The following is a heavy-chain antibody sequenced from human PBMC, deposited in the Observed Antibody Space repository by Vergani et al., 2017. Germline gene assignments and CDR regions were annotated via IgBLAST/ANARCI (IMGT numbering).Heavy chain of an antibody. CDR2: INAGNGNT. J-gene: IGHJ5*02. V-gene: IGHV1-3*01. D-gene: IGHD6-19*01. CDR3: ARDGRGSSGWYGNWFDP. Sequence: QVQLVQSGAEVKKPGASVKVSCKASGYTFTSYAMHWVRQAPGQRLEWMGWINAGNGNTKYSQKFQGRVTITRDTSASTAYMELSSLRSEDTAVYYCARDGRGSSGWYGNWFDPWGQGTLVTFSS. CDR1: GYTFTSYA.